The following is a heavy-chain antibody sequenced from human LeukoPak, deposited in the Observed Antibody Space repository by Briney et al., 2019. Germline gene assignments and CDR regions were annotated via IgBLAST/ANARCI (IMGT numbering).Heavy chain of an antibody. J-gene: IGHJ4*02. V-gene: IGHV1-24*01. CDR3: ARDQMPDIAVGHHPLDY. CDR2: FDPEDGET. D-gene: IGHD2-15*01. Sequence: ASVKVSCKVSGYTLTELSMHWVRQAPGKGLEWMGGFDPEDGETIYAQKFQGRVTMTEDTSTDTAYMELSSLRSEDTAVYYCARDQMPDIAVGHHPLDYWGQGTLVTVSS. CDR1: GYTLTELS.